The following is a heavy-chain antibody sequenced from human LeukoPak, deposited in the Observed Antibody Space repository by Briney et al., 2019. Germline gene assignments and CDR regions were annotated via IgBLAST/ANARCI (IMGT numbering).Heavy chain of an antibody. Sequence: PSETLSLTCAVYGGSISSYYWSWIRQPPGKGLEWIGYIYYSGSTNYNPSLKSRVTISVDTSKNQFSLKLSSVTAADTAVYYCARVGTTMVRGVTPVGTRFDPWGQGTLVTVSS. V-gene: IGHV4-59*01. J-gene: IGHJ5*02. CDR1: GGSISSYY. CDR3: ARVGTTMVRGVTPVGTRFDP. D-gene: IGHD3-10*01. CDR2: IYYSGST.